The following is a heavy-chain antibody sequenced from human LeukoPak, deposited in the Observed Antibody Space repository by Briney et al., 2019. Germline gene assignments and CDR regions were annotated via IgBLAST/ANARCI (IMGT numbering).Heavy chain of an antibody. J-gene: IGHJ4*02. CDR3: TKGGELMNY. D-gene: IGHD1-26*01. Sequence: PSETLSLTCTVSGGSVSSGNYYWTWIRQPAGKGLEWIGRIYTSGSTNYNPSLKSRVTISIDASKNQFSLRLSSVTATDTAVYYCTKGGELMNYWGQGTLVTVSS. V-gene: IGHV4-61*02. CDR2: IYTSGST. CDR1: GGSVSSGNYY.